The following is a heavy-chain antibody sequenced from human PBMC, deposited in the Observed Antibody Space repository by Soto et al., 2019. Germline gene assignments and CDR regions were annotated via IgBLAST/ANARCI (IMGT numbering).Heavy chain of an antibody. CDR1: GHTLTGTY. CDR2: INPNSGGT. V-gene: IGHV1-2*04. J-gene: IGHJ4*02. Sequence: QVQLVQSGTEVKKPGASVKVSCRASGHTLTGTYMHWVRQAPGQGLEWMGWINPNSGGTNYAQKFQGWVTMTRDTSINPAYMELSRLRSDDTAVYYCARDAGAARPPFDSWGQGTLVTVSS. CDR3: ARDAGAARPPFDS. D-gene: IGHD6-6*01.